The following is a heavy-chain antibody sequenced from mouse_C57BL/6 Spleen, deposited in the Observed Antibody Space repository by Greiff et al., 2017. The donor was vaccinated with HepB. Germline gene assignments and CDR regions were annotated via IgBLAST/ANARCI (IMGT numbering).Heavy chain of an antibody. J-gene: IGHJ3*01. CDR2: IHPNSGST. V-gene: IGHV1-64*01. Sequence: VQLQQPGAELVKPGASVKLSCKASGYTFTSYWMHWVKQRPGQGLEWIGMIHPNSGSTNYNEKFKSKATLTVDKSSSTAYMQLSSLTCEDSAVYYCARGGTYYSNSAWFAYWGQGTLVTVSA. CDR1: GYTFTSYW. D-gene: IGHD2-5*01. CDR3: ARGGTYYSNSAWFAY.